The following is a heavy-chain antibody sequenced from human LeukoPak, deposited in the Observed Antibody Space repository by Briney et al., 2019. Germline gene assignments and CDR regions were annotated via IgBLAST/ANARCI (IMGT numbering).Heavy chain of an antibody. Sequence: ASVKVSCKASGYTFTSYDINWVRQATGQGLEWMGWMNPNSGNTGYAQKFQGRVTMTRNTSISTAYMELSSLRSEDTAVYYCARGPYYDSSGYEYYFDYWGQGTLVTVSS. CDR3: ARGPYYDSSGYEYYFDY. CDR2: MNPNSGNT. V-gene: IGHV1-8*01. D-gene: IGHD3-22*01. J-gene: IGHJ4*02. CDR1: GYTFTSYD.